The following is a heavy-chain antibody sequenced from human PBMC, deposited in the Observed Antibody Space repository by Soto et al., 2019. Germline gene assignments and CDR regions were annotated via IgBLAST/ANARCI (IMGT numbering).Heavy chain of an antibody. J-gene: IGHJ3*02. D-gene: IGHD2-15*01. CDR2: ISTSTSYI. Sequence: GGSLKLSSAASGFTFSSYGMNWVRQAPGKGLEWVSSISTSTSYIYYADSVKGRFAISRDNAKNSVYLQMNSLRAEDTAVYYCARLYCRGGSCYSGDAFDIWGQGTMVTVSS. CDR1: GFTFSSYG. V-gene: IGHV3-21*01. CDR3: ARLYCRGGSCYSGDAFDI.